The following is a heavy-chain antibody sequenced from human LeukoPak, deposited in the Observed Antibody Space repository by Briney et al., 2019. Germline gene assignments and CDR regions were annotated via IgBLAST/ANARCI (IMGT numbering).Heavy chain of an antibody. CDR3: ASSSSGYPPYFDY. CDR1: GYRFTSYW. J-gene: IGHJ4*02. V-gene: IGHV5-51*01. Sequence: PRESLKVTCKDSGYRFTSYWIGWVRQMTGKGVEWMGIIYPGDSDTRYSPSFQGQVTISADKSISTAYLQWSSLKASDTAMYYCASSSSGYPPYFDYWGQGTLVTVSS. CDR2: IYPGDSDT. D-gene: IGHD3-22*01.